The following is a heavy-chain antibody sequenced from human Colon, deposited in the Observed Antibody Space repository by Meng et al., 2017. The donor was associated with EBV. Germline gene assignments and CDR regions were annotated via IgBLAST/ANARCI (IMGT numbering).Heavy chain of an antibody. CDR3: ASSDCSGGTCYLDC. Sequence: VPVQQWGAGRLKPSETRSLTCTVYGGSFSDSYWTWIRQPPGKGLEWIGEINHVGSTTYNPSLKSRVTISVDTSKNQFSLKLSSVTAADAAVYYCASSDCSGGTCYLDCWGQGTLVTVSS. D-gene: IGHD2-15*01. J-gene: IGHJ4*02. CDR1: GGSFSDSY. V-gene: IGHV4-34*01. CDR2: INHVGST.